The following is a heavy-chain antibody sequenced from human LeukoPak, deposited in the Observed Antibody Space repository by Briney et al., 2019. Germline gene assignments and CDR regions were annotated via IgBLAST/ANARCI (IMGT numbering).Heavy chain of an antibody. Sequence: ASVKVSCKASGDTFIRSYMHWVRQAPGQGLEWMGIINPSGGDIRYAQKFQGRVTMTRDTSTSTVYLELRSLRSEDTAVYYCARWDSSVGNAFDIWGQGTMITISP. J-gene: IGHJ3*02. CDR2: INPSGGDI. V-gene: IGHV1-46*01. CDR1: GDTFIRSY. D-gene: IGHD3-22*01. CDR3: ARWDSSVGNAFDI.